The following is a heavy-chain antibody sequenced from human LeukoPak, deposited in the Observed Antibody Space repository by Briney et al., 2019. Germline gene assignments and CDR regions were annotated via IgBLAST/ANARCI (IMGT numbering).Heavy chain of an antibody. D-gene: IGHD4-17*01. Sequence: GESLKISCKGSGYSFTSYWIGWVRQLPGKGLEWMGIIYPGDSETRYSPSFQGQVTISADKSISTAYLQWSSLKASDTAMYYCARLGDYAPSYFDYWGQGTPVTVSS. CDR3: ARLGDYAPSYFDY. V-gene: IGHV5-51*01. CDR2: IYPGDSET. CDR1: GYSFTSYW. J-gene: IGHJ4*02.